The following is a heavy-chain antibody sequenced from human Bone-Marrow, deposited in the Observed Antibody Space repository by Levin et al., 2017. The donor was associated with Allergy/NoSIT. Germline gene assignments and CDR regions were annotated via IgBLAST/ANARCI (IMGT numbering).Heavy chain of an antibody. Sequence: GASVKVSCKASGYTFSDYGISWVRQAPGQGPEWLGWISGYSRKTNYAQKFQGRVTMTRDTSTTTAYMELTNLRSDDTGVYYCARIWTDFYGSGSYRSDYWGQGTRVTVSS. J-gene: IGHJ4*02. CDR2: ISGYSRKT. CDR3: ARIWTDFYGSGSYRSDY. V-gene: IGHV1-18*04. D-gene: IGHD3-10*01. CDR1: GYTFSDYG.